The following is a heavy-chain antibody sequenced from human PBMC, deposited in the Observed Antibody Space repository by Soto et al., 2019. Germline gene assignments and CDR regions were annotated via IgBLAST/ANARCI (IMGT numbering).Heavy chain of an antibody. CDR2: IYPDDPET. V-gene: IGHV5-51*01. CDR3: ATTQSSATFKTYYYDMHV. Sequence: GESLKISCKDSGHSFTNYWIVWVRQMPGKGLEWMGTIYPDDPETRYSPSFQGQVTISADKSINTAYLQWSSLKASDTAIYYCATTQSSATFKTYYYDMHVWGQGTTVTVSS. CDR1: GHSFTNYW. J-gene: IGHJ6*02. D-gene: IGHD3-10*01.